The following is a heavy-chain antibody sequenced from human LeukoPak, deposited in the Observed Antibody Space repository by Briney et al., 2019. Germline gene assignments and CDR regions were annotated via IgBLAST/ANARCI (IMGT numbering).Heavy chain of an antibody. CDR1: GFTFSSYA. Sequence: GGSLRLSCAASGFTFSSYAMHWVRQAPGKGLEWVAVISYDGSNKYYADSVKGRFTISRDNSKNTLYLQMNSLRAEDTAVYYCASAGDTQQLVDIDYWGQGTLVTVSS. D-gene: IGHD6-13*01. V-gene: IGHV3-30-3*01. J-gene: IGHJ4*02. CDR2: ISYDGSNK. CDR3: ASAGDTQQLVDIDY.